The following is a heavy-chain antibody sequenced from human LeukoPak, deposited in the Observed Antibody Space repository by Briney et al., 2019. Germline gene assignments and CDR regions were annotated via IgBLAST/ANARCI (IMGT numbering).Heavy chain of an antibody. CDR1: GFTFTNAW. D-gene: IGHD5-18*01. J-gene: IGHJ4*02. V-gene: IGHV3-15*01. Sequence: PGGSLRLSCAASGFTFTNAWMNWVRQAPGKGLEWVGRIKSKTEGGTTDYAAPVKGRFTISRDDSKNTLYLQMNSLNSEDTAVYYCTTNGRYSSLDYWGQGTLVTVSS. CDR2: IKSKTEGGTT. CDR3: TTNGRYSSLDY.